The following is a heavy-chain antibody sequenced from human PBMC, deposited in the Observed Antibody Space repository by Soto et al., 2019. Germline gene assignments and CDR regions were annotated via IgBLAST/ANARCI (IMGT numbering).Heavy chain of an antibody. CDR3: AKGVQERYFDWLLFFDY. J-gene: IGHJ4*02. Sequence: EVQLVESGGGLVQPGRSLRLSCAASGFTFDDYAMHWVRQAPGKGLEWVSGISWNSGSIGYADSVKGRFTISRDNAKNSLYLQMNSLRAEDTALYSCAKGVQERYFDWLLFFDYWGQGTLVTVSS. CDR2: ISWNSGSI. V-gene: IGHV3-9*01. D-gene: IGHD3-9*01. CDR1: GFTFDDYA.